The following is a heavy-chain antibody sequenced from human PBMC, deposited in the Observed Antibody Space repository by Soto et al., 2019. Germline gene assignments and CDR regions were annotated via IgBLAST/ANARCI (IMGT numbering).Heavy chain of an antibody. J-gene: IGHJ5*02. D-gene: IGHD1-7*01. CDR1: GGTFSSYA. Sequence: ASVKVSCKASGGTFSSYAISWVRQAPGQGLEWMGGIIPIFGTANYARKLQGRVTMTTDTSTSTAYMELRSLRSDDTAVYYCARDNWNYLPWFDPWGQGTLVTVSS. CDR3: ARDNWNYLPWFDP. V-gene: IGHV1-69*05. CDR2: IIPIFGTA.